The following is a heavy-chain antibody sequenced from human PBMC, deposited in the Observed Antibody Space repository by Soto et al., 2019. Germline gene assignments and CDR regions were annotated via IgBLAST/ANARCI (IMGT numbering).Heavy chain of an antibody. V-gene: IGHV3-48*02. J-gene: IGHJ4*02. CDR1: GFTFSSYS. CDR3: AKASYRRVTELYAY. Sequence: GGSLRLSCAASGFTFSSYSMNWVRQAPGKGLEWISYISSSSSTIYYADSVKGRFTISRDNAKNSLYLQMNSLRDEDTAVYYWAKASYRRVTELYAYWGQGTLVTVSS. CDR2: ISSSSSTI. D-gene: IGHD3-16*01.